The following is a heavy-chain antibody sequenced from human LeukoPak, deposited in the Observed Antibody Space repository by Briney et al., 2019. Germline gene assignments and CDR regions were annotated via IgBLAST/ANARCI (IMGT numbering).Heavy chain of an antibody. V-gene: IGHV3-30*03. CDR2: ISYDGSYT. Sequence: PGGSLRLSCAASGFTFSSYNFHWLRQAPGKGLEWLTMISYDGSYTSYGASVKGGFTVSRDNSQNTLYLQMNGLRADDTALYYCATDHSAMPSYWGQGTLVTVSS. CDR3: ATDHSAMPSY. CDR1: GFTFSSYN. J-gene: IGHJ4*02. D-gene: IGHD2-2*01.